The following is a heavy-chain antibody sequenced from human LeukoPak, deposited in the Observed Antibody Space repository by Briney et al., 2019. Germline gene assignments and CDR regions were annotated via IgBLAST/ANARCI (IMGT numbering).Heavy chain of an antibody. D-gene: IGHD3-22*01. Sequence: ASVKVSCKASGYTFTSYYMHWVRQAPGQGLEWMGIINPSGGSTSYAQKFQGRVTMTRDTSTSTVYMELSSLRSEDTAVYYCVKDLHTYYYDSINFYRASGFEYWGQGTLVTVAS. CDR1: GYTFTSYY. J-gene: IGHJ4*02. V-gene: IGHV1-46*01. CDR2: INPSGGST. CDR3: VKDLHTYYYDSINFYRASGFEY.